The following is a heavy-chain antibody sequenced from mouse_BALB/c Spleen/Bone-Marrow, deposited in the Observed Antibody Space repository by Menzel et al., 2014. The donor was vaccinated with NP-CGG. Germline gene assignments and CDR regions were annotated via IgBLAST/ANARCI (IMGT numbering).Heavy chain of an antibody. J-gene: IGHJ4*01. D-gene: IGHD4-1*01. V-gene: IGHV2-6-7*01. Sequence: VKLMESGPGLVAPSQSLSITCTVSGFSLTGYGVNWVRPPPGKGLEWLGMIWGDGSTDYNSALKSRLSISKDNSKSQVFLKMNSLQTDDTARYYCARTLGHYAMDYWGQGTSVTVSS. CDR3: ARTLGHYAMDY. CDR2: IWGDGST. CDR1: GFSLTGYG.